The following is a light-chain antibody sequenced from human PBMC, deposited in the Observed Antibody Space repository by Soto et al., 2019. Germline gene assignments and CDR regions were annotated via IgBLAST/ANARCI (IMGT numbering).Light chain of an antibody. CDR3: QQYGSSPGT. Sequence: EILWTQSPGTLSLSPGERATLSCRASQSVSSSYLAWYQQKPGQAPRLLIYGASSSATGIPDRFSGSGSGTDFTLTISRLEPEDFAVYYCQQYGSSPGTFGQGTKVEIK. J-gene: IGKJ1*01. V-gene: IGKV3-20*01. CDR2: GAS. CDR1: QSVSSSY.